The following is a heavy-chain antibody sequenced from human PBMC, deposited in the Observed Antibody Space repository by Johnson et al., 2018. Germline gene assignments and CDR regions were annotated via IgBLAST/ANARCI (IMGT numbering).Heavy chain of an antibody. Sequence: VQLVESGAEVKKPGASVKVSCKASGYTFTSYDINWVRQATGQGLEWMGWMNPNSGNTGYAQKFQGRVTMTRNTSISTAYMVLGSLRSEDTAVYYWARGQDSSGWSKAFDIWGQGTMVTVSS. D-gene: IGHD6-19*01. CDR2: MNPNSGNT. V-gene: IGHV1-8*01. CDR3: ARGQDSSGWSKAFDI. J-gene: IGHJ3*02. CDR1: GYTFTSYD.